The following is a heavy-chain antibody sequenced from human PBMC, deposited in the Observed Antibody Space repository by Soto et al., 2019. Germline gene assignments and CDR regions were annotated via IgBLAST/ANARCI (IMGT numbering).Heavy chain of an antibody. Sequence: GGSLRLSCAASGFTFSTYWMHWVRQAPGKGLVWVSRINSDGSTTNYADSVKGRFTISRDNAKNTLYLQMNSLRADDTAVYYCARDTYHDMGVWGQGTTVTVSS. V-gene: IGHV3-74*01. CDR2: INSDGSTT. J-gene: IGHJ6*02. CDR1: GFTFSTYW. CDR3: ARDTYHDMGV.